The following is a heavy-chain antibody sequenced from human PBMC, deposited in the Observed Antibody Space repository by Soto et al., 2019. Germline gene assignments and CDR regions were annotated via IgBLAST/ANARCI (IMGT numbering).Heavy chain of an antibody. D-gene: IGHD3-10*01. CDR2: INTDGSRT. CDR3: ETVKSGSYDWFDP. Sequence: EVQLVESGGGLVQPGGSLRLSCAASGFTFSNYWMHWVRQAPGKGLMWVSRINTDGSRTTYADSVKGRFVISRDNAKNKVYLQRNGMRAEDTAVYYCETVKSGSYDWFDPWGQGTLVTVSS. V-gene: IGHV3-74*01. CDR1: GFTFSNYW. J-gene: IGHJ5*02.